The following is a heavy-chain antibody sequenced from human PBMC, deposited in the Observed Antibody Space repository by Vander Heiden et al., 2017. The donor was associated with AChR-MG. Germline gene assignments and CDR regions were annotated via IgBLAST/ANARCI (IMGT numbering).Heavy chain of an antibody. CDR3: AKSRVSYRSDYYGMDV. V-gene: IGHV3-23*01. CDR1: GFTFSSYA. J-gene: IGHJ6*02. CDR2: ISGSGGST. D-gene: IGHD3-16*02. Sequence: EVQLLESGGGLVQPGGSLRLSCAASGFTFSSYAMRWVRQAPGKGLEWVSAISGSGGSTYYEDSVKGRFTISRDNSKNTLYLQMNSLRAEDTAVYYCAKSRVSYRSDYYGMDVWGQGTTVTVSS.